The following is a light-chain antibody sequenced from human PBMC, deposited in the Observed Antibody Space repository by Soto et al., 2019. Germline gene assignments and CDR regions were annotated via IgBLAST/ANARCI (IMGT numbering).Light chain of an antibody. CDR3: QQDTNCPQT. Sequence: DIDVTLSRSSLYASVGDRDTIPFRASQSIGSYLNWYQQKPGKAPKLLIFAASNWQSGVPARFSGSGSGTEFTLTISSLQSEDSAVYYCQQDTNCPQTFGEGTKVDIK. CDR2: AAS. CDR1: QSIGSY. V-gene: IGKV1-39*01. J-gene: IGKJ1*01.